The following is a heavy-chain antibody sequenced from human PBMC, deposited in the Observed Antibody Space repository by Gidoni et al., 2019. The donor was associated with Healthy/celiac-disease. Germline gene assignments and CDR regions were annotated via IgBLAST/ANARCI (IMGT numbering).Heavy chain of an antibody. Sequence: QVQLVQSGAEVKKPGSSVKVSCKASGGTFSSYAISWVRQAPGQGLEWMGGIIPIFGTANYAQKFQGRVTITADESTSTAYMELSSLRSEDTAVYYCARAAPYGSGSRIAIKGWFDPWGQGTLVTVSS. CDR2: IIPIFGTA. CDR3: ARAAPYGSGSRIAIKGWFDP. V-gene: IGHV1-69*01. CDR1: GGTFSSYA. J-gene: IGHJ5*02. D-gene: IGHD3-10*01.